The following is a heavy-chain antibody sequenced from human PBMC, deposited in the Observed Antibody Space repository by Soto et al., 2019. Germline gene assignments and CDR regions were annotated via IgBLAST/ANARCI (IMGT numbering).Heavy chain of an antibody. CDR3: AIDGYVYGGIFSHGMDV. CDR2: INPNSGGT. V-gene: IGHV1-2*02. CDR1: GYTFTGHY. Sequence: QVQLVQSGAEVKKPGASVKVSCKASGYTFTGHYIYWVRQAPGQGLEWMGWINPNSGGTNYAQKLQGRVTMTRDTSISTAYMELSRLRSDDTALYYCAIDGYVYGGIFSHGMDVWGQGTTVTVSS. J-gene: IGHJ6*02. D-gene: IGHD5-12*01.